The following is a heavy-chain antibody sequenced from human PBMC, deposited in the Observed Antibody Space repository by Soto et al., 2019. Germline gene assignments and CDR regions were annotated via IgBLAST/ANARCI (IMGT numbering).Heavy chain of an antibody. V-gene: IGHV1-69*08. Sequence: QVQLVQSGAEVKKPGSSVKVSCKASGGTFSSYTISWVRQAPGQGLEWMGRIIPILGIANYAQKFQGRVTITADKSTSTAYMELSSLRSEDTAVYHCAREGSYYGDYGSRVDYWGQGTLVTVSS. CDR1: GGTFSSYT. D-gene: IGHD4-17*01. CDR3: AREGSYYGDYGSRVDY. CDR2: IIPILGIA. J-gene: IGHJ4*02.